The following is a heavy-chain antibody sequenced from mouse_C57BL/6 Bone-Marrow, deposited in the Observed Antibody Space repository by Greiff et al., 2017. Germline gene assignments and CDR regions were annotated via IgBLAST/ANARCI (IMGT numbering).Heavy chain of an antibody. Sequence: DVKLVESGGGLVQPGESLKLSCESNEYEFPSHDMSWVRKTPEKRLELVAAINSDGGSTYYPDTMERRFIISRDNTKKTLYLQMSSLRSEDTALYYCASLYDGYYWFAYWGQGTLVTVSA. CDR3: ASLYDGYYWFAY. J-gene: IGHJ3*01. CDR2: INSDGGST. V-gene: IGHV5-2*01. D-gene: IGHD2-3*01. CDR1: EYEFPSHD.